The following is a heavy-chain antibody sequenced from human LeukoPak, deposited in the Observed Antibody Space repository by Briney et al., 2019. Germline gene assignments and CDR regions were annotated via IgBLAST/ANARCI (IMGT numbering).Heavy chain of an antibody. J-gene: IGHJ4*02. D-gene: IGHD3-22*01. Sequence: GGSLRLSCAASGFTFSSYWMSWVRQAPGKGLEWVANIKQDGSEKYYVDSVKGRFTISRDNAKNSLYLQMNSLKTEDTAVYYCTPGADYYDSSGYYTYSLLAFDYWGQGTLVTVSS. CDR1: GFTFSSYW. CDR2: IKQDGSEK. CDR3: TPGADYYDSSGYYTYSLLAFDY. V-gene: IGHV3-7*03.